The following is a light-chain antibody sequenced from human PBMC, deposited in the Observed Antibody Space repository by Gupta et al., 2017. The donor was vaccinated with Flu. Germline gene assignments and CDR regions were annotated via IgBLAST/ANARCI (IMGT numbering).Light chain of an antibody. J-gene: IGKJ1*01. Sequence: DAVMTQSPLSLAVTPGQPASISCRSSQSLVYSDGDSYVSWFHQRPGQSPRRLIYKAFNRDSGVPDRISGSGSGTDFTLKISRVEAEDVGVYYCMHATRWPWTFGQGTKVEIK. CDR1: QSLVYSDGDSY. CDR2: KAF. CDR3: MHATRWPWT. V-gene: IGKV2-30*01.